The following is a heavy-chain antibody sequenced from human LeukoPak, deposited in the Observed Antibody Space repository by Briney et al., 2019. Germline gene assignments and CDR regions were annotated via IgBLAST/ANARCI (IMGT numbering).Heavy chain of an antibody. CDR3: ARGDYSSSLAGPYYYYMDV. Sequence: GASVKVSCKASGYTFTSYYMNWVRQAPGQGLEWMGIINPSGGTTRYAQKFQGRVTMTRDTSTSTVYMELSSLRSEDTAVYYCARGDYSSSLAGPYYYYMDVWGKGTTVTVSS. CDR1: GYTFTSYY. CDR2: INPSGGTT. J-gene: IGHJ6*03. D-gene: IGHD6-6*01. V-gene: IGHV1-46*01.